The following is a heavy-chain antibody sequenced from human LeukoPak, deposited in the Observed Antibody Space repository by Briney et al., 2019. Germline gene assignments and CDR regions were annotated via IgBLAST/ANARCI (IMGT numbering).Heavy chain of an antibody. Sequence: SETLSLTCSVSGGSMNSYYWSWIRQSPGKGLEWIGYIYYSGSTYYNPSLKSRVTISVDTSKNQFSLKLSSVTAADTAVYYCARGGHSTFDYWGQGTLVTVSS. CDR1: GGSMNSYY. CDR3: ARGGHSTFDY. J-gene: IGHJ4*02. V-gene: IGHV4-59*12. D-gene: IGHD6-13*01. CDR2: IYYSGST.